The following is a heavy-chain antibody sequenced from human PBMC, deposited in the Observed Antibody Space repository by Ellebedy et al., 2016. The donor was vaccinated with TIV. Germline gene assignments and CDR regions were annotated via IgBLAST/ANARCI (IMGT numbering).Heavy chain of an antibody. J-gene: IGHJ4*02. CDR1: GGSFSGYY. CDR3: ARGQGDGNQGTY. CDR2: INHSGST. Sequence: SETLSLXXAVYGGSFSGYYWSWIRQPPGKGLEWIGEINHSGSTNYNPSLKSRVTISVDTSKNQFSLNLTSVTAADTAVYYCARGQGDGNQGTYWGQGNLVTVSS. D-gene: IGHD4-23*01. V-gene: IGHV4-34*01.